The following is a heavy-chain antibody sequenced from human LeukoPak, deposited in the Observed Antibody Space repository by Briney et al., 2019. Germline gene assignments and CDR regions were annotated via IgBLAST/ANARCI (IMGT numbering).Heavy chain of an antibody. Sequence: SVKVSCKASGGTFSRYAISWVRQAPGQGLEWMGGIIPIFGTANYAQKFQGRVTITADESTSTAYMELSSLRSEDTAVYYCAREGSGYDLPSYFDYWGQGTLVTVSS. D-gene: IGHD5-12*01. CDR2: IIPIFGTA. CDR3: AREGSGYDLPSYFDY. V-gene: IGHV1-69*13. J-gene: IGHJ4*02. CDR1: GGTFSRYA.